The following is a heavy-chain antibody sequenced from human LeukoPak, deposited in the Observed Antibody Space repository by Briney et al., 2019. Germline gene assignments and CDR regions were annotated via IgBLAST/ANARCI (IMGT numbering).Heavy chain of an antibody. CDR2: IYYSGST. Sequence: PSETLSLTCTVSGGSISSSSYYWGWIRQPPGKGLEWIGSIYYSGSTYYNPSLKSRVTISVVTSKNQFSLKLSSVTAADTAVYYCAREDTAQNWFDPWGQGTLVTVSS. V-gene: IGHV4-39*02. CDR3: AREDTAQNWFDP. CDR1: GGSISSSSYY. J-gene: IGHJ5*02. D-gene: IGHD5-18*01.